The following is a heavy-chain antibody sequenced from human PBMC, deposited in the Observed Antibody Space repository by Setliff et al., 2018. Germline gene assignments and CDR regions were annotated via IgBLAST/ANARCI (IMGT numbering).Heavy chain of an antibody. CDR1: GFTFISYA. Sequence: PGESLKISCAASGFTFISYAMHWVRQAPGKGLEYVSAISSGGSTSYANSVKGRFTISRDISKNTLYLQMGSLRAEDMAVYYCAGIAEYDTIDMWGQGTMVTVSS. CDR3: AGIAEYDTIDM. J-gene: IGHJ3*02. CDR2: ISSGGST. V-gene: IGHV3-64*01.